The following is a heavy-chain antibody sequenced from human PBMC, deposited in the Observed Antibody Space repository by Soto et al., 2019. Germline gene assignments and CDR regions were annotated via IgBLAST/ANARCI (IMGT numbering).Heavy chain of an antibody. J-gene: IGHJ4*02. V-gene: IGHV4-34*01. Sequence: PSETLSLTCAVYGGSFSGCYWSWIRQPPGKGLEWIGEINHSGSTNYNPSLKSRVTISVDTSKNQFSLKLSSVTAADTAVYYCARTYYYDSSGYPDYWGQGTLVTVSS. CDR2: INHSGST. D-gene: IGHD3-22*01. CDR1: GGSFSGCY. CDR3: ARTYYYDSSGYPDY.